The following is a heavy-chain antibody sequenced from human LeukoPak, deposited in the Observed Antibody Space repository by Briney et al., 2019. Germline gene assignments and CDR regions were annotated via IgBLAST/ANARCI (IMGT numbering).Heavy chain of an antibody. D-gene: IGHD3-10*01. CDR2: ISWNSGSI. CDR3: AVGFGGCWFDP. V-gene: IGHV3-9*01. J-gene: IGHJ5*02. CDR1: GFTFDDYA. Sequence: GGSLRLSCAASGFTFDDYAMHWVRQAPGKGLEWVSGISWNSGSIGYADSVKGRFTISRDNAKNSLYLQMNSLRAEDTALYYCAVGFGGCWFDPWGQGTLVTVSS.